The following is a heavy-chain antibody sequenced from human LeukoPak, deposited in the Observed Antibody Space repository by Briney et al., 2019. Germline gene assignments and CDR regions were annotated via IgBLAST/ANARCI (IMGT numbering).Heavy chain of an antibody. CDR1: GFTFSSYS. D-gene: IGHD4-23*01. V-gene: IGHV3-48*04. Sequence: PGGSLRLSCAASGFTFSSYSMNWVRQAPGKGLEWVSYISSSSSTIYYADSVKGRFTISRDNAKNSLYLQMNSLRAEDTAVYYCAKEGVTVVSPRYFDYWGQGTLVTVSS. CDR3: AKEGVTVVSPRYFDY. CDR2: ISSSSSTI. J-gene: IGHJ4*02.